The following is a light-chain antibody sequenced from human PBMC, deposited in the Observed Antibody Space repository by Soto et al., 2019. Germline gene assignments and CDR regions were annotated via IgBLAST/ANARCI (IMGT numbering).Light chain of an antibody. J-gene: IGLJ1*01. CDR3: SSYAGSNNFV. Sequence: QSALTQPPSASGFPRQSVTISCTGTSSDVGYYDYVSWYQQHPGKAPKLVIYEVTKRPSGVPDRVSASKSGNTASLTVSGLRAEDEADYYCSSYAGSNNFVFGSGTKVTV. V-gene: IGLV2-8*01. CDR2: EVT. CDR1: SSDVGYYDY.